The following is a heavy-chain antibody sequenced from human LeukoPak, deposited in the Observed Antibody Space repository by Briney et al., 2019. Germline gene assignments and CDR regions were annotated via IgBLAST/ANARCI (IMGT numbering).Heavy chain of an antibody. Sequence: PSETLSLTCAVYGGSFSGYYWSWIRQPPGKGLEWIGEINHSGSTNYNPSLKSRVTISVDTSKNQFSLKLSSVTAADTAVYYCARYTRPRHRYWYFDLWGRGTLVTVSS. CDR3: ARYTRPRHRYWYFDL. D-gene: IGHD1-14*01. J-gene: IGHJ2*01. CDR2: INHSGST. V-gene: IGHV4-34*01. CDR1: GGSFSGYY.